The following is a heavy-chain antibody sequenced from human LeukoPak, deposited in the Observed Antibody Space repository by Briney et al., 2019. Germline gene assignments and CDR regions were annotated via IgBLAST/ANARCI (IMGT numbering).Heavy chain of an antibody. CDR1: GGSISSSSYY. V-gene: IGHV4-39*01. J-gene: IGHJ5*02. D-gene: IGHD3-3*01. CDR2: IYYSGST. Sequence: SETLSLTCTVSGGSISSSSYYWGWIRQPPGKGLEWIGSIYYSGSTYYNPSLKSRVTISVDTSKNQFSLKLSSVTAADTAVYYCASDLTYYDFWSGYYLYNWFDPWGQETLVTVSS. CDR3: ASDLTYYDFWSGYYLYNWFDP.